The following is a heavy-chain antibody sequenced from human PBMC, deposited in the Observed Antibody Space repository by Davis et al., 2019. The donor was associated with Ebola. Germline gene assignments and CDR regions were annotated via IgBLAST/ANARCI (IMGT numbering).Heavy chain of an antibody. CDR3: AREATDSADYFGWLDP. J-gene: IGHJ5*02. V-gene: IGHV3-33*01. Sequence: PGGSLRLSCAASGFAFRNYGMHWVRQAPGKGLEWVGIIWYDGGKKYDGESLKGRVTISRDNSKDILYLEMNSLRFEDTAVYYCAREATDSADYFGWLDPWGQGTLVTVSP. CDR2: IWYDGGKK. D-gene: IGHD1-26*01. CDR1: GFAFRNYG.